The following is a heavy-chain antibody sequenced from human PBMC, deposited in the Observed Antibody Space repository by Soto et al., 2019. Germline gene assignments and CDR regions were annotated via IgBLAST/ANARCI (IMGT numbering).Heavy chain of an antibody. CDR2: ISAYNGNT. CDR1: GYTFTSYG. V-gene: IGHV1-18*01. Sequence: QVQLVQSGAEVKKPGASVKVSCKASGYTFTSYGISWVRQAPGQGLEWMGWISAYNGNTNYAQKLQGRVTMTTDTSTSTAYMELMSLRSDDTAVYYCARPITIFGVVPFGMDVWGQGTTVTVSS. CDR3: ARPITIFGVVPFGMDV. J-gene: IGHJ6*02. D-gene: IGHD3-3*01.